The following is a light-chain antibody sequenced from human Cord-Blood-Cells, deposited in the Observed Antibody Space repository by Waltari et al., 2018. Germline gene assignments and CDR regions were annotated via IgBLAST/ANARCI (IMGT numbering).Light chain of an antibody. V-gene: IGLV2-14*03. CDR1: SSHVGGSHY. Sequence: QSALTHPATVYASPGPSITLSCTATSSHVGGSHYVSCYQPHPGKAPKLMIYDVSTRPSGVSNRFSGSKSGNTASLTISGLQAEDEADYYCSSYTSSSTVFGTGTKVTVL. CDR3: SSYTSSSTV. J-gene: IGLJ1*01. CDR2: DVS.